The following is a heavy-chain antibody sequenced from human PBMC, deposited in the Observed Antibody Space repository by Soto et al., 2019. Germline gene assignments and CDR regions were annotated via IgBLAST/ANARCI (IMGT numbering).Heavy chain of an antibody. J-gene: IGHJ4*01. CDR2: ISISSSDR. Sequence: GGSLRLSCAASGFTLRTYTMNWVRQAPGKGLEWVSSISISSSDRYYADSVRGRFTISKDNAKNAVYLQMNSLRADDSAVYFCVKGMNPLFGGQGTLVTVSP. CDR1: GFTLRTYT. V-gene: IGHV3-21*06. CDR3: VKGMNPLF.